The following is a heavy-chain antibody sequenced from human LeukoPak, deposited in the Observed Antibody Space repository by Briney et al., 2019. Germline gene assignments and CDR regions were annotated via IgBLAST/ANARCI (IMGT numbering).Heavy chain of an antibody. CDR2: ISSSGSTI. D-gene: IGHD6-13*01. CDR1: GFTFSSYE. V-gene: IGHV3-48*03. CDR3: ARYAEVSSWVLYYYYYMDV. J-gene: IGHJ6*03. Sequence: GGSLRLSCAASGFTFSSYEMNWVRQAPGKGLEWVSYISSSGSTIYYADSVKGRFTISRDNAKNSLYLQMNSLRAEDTAVYYCARYAEVSSWVLYYYYYMDVWGKGTTVTVSS.